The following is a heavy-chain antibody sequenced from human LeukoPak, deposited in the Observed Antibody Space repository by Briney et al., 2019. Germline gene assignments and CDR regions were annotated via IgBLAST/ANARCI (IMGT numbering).Heavy chain of an antibody. CDR2: ISYDGSNK. J-gene: IGHJ4*02. Sequence: GGSLRLSCGASGFTFSSYGMLWVRQAPGEGVEGVGVISYDGSNKYYADSVKGRFTISRDNSRNTLYLKMNSLRAEDTAVYYCARGVTTAIWSSFDYWGQGTLVTVSS. CDR3: ARGVTTAIWSSFDY. CDR1: GFTFSSYG. D-gene: IGHD4-11*01. V-gene: IGHV3-30*04.